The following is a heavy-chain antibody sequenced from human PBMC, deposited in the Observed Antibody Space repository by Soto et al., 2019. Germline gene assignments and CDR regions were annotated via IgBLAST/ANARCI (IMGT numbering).Heavy chain of an antibody. V-gene: IGHV3-9*01. CDR1: GFTFDDYA. D-gene: IGHD3-10*01. J-gene: IGHJ5*02. CDR3: AKGFRWCGGSGGNWFDP. Sequence: EVQLVESGGGLVQPGRSLRLSCAASGFTFDDYAMHWVRQAPGKGLEWVSGISWNSGSIGYADSVKGRFTISRDNAKNSLYLQMNSLRAEDTALYYCAKGFRWCGGSGGNWFDPWGQGTLVTVSS. CDR2: ISWNSGSI.